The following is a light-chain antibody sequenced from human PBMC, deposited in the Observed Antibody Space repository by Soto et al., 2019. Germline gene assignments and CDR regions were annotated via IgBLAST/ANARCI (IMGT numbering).Light chain of an antibody. V-gene: IGLV2-14*01. J-gene: IGLJ3*02. CDR3: SSYTSSNTLVV. CDR2: EVN. Sequence: QSVLTQPASVSGSPGQSITISCIGSSSDVGGYNFVSWYQQHPGKAPTLMIYEVNNRPSGVSNRFSGSKSGNTASLTISGLQPEDEADYYCSSYTSSNTLVVFGGGTKLTVL. CDR1: SSDVGGYNF.